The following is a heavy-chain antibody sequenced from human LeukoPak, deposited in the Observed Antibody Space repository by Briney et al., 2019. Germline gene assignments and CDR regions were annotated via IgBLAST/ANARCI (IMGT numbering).Heavy chain of an antibody. V-gene: IGHV4-61*01. CDR3: ARVDSTVTTVDYYFDY. D-gene: IGHD4-17*01. J-gene: IGHJ4*02. CDR1: GGSVSSGSYY. CDR2: IYYSGST. Sequence: SETLSLTCTVSGGSVSSGSYYWSWIRQPPGKGLEWIGYIYYSGSTNYNPSLKSRVTISVDTSKNQFSLKLSSVTAADTAVYYCARVDSTVTTVDYYFDYWGQGTLVTVSS.